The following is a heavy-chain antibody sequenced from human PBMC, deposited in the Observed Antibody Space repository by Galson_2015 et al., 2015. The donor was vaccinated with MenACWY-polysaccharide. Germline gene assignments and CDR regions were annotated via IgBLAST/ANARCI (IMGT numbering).Heavy chain of an antibody. J-gene: IGHJ6*02. D-gene: IGHD3-16*01. CDR2: MNPNSGNT. CDR3: ARERAGGHYYYYGMYV. CDR1: GYTFTSYD. Sequence: SVKVSCKASGYTFTSYDINWVRQATGQGLEWMGWMNPNSGNTGYAQKFQGRVTMTRNTSISTAYMELSSLRSEDTAVYYCARERAGGHYYYYGMYVWGQGTTVTVSS. V-gene: IGHV1-8*01.